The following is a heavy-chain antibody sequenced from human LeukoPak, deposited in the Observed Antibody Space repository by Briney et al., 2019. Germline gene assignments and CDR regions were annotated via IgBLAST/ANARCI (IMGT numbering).Heavy chain of an antibody. CDR3: VRDGPFGSGTFGY. J-gene: IGHJ4*02. V-gene: IGHV3-7*01. Sequence: PGGPLRLSCVASGFSFSRSWMSWVRQAPGKGLEWVANIKVDGSEKHYLDSVEGRFIISRDNAKNSLHLQMNNLRAEDTAEYYCVRDGPFGSGTFGYWAQGTLVSVSS. CDR1: GFSFSRSW. CDR2: IKVDGSEK. D-gene: IGHD3-10*01.